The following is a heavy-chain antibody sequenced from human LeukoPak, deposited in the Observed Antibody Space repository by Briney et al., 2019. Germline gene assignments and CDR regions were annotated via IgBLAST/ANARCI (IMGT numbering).Heavy chain of an antibody. J-gene: IGHJ3*02. V-gene: IGHV4-30-4*08. CDR1: GGSISSGDYY. Sequence: PSQTLSLTCTVSGGSISSGDYYWSWIRQPPGKGLEWIGYIYYSGSTYYNPSLKSRVTISVDTSKNQFSLKLSSVTAADTAAYYCAREPPTFWSGYSDAFDIWGQGTMVTVSS. CDR3: AREPPTFWSGYSDAFDI. D-gene: IGHD3-3*01. CDR2: IYYSGST.